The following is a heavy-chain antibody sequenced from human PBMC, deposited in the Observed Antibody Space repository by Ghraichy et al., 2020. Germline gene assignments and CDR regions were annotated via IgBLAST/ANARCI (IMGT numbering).Heavy chain of an antibody. V-gene: IGHV4-59*01. CDR3: ARDRLTAWYFDL. J-gene: IGHJ2*01. CDR2: IYYSGST. D-gene: IGHD5-18*01. Sequence: SETLSLTCTVSGGSISSYYWSWIRQPPGKGLEWIGYIYYSGSTNYNPSLKSRVTISVDTSKNQFSLKLSSVTAADTAVYYCARDRLTAWYFDLWGRGTLVTVSS. CDR1: GGSISSYY.